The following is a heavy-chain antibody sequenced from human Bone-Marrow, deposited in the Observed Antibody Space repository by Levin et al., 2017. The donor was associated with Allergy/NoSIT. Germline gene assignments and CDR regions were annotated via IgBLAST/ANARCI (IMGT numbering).Heavy chain of an antibody. D-gene: IGHD3-10*01. CDR2: ISFDESNK. V-gene: IGHV3-30*18. CDR1: GFTFSSYA. Sequence: GESLKISCAASGFTFSSYAMNWVRQAPGKGLEWVALISFDESNKYYADSVKGRFTVSRDNSKNTLWLQMNSLRPEDTAVYYCAKDYYGSGSYHFDNWGQGALVTVSS. J-gene: IGHJ4*02. CDR3: AKDYYGSGSYHFDN.